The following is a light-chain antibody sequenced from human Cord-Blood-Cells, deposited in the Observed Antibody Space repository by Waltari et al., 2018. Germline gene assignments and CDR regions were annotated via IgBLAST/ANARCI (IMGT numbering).Light chain of an antibody. CDR1: QSISSY. J-gene: IGKJ3*01. Sequence: DIQMTQSPSCVSASIGDRVLINCRASQSISSYLKWYKQKPGKAPKLLIYAASRLQSGVPSRFSGSGSGTDFTLTISSLQPEDVATYYCHQSYSTPLTFGPGTKVEIK. CDR2: AAS. V-gene: IGKV1-39*01. CDR3: HQSYSTPLT.